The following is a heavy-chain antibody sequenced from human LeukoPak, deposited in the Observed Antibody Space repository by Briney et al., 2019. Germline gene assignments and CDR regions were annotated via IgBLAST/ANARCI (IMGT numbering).Heavy chain of an antibody. CDR3: VTYDFDY. CDR1: GFTFNTYG. D-gene: IGHD3-22*01. Sequence: PGGSLRLSCAASGFTFNTYGMHWVRQAPGKGLEWVAVIWHGGSNKDYTDSVKGRFTISRDNSKNTLYLQMNSLSAEDTAVYYCVTYDFDYWGQGTLVTVSS. V-gene: IGHV3-33*08. CDR2: IWHGGSNK. J-gene: IGHJ4*02.